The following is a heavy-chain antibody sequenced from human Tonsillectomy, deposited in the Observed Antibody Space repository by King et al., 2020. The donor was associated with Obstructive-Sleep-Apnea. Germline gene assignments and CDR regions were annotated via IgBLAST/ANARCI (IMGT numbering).Heavy chain of an antibody. CDR1: GFTFSNAW. J-gene: IGHJ3*02. D-gene: IGHD4-17*01. CDR3: TTIQNHGDYEGESIAFDI. V-gene: IGHV3-15*01. CDR2: IKSKTDGGTT. Sequence: QLVQSGGGLVKPGGSLRLSCAASGFTFSNAWMSWVRQAPGKGLEWVGRIKSKTDGGTTDYAAPVKGRFTISRNDSKNTLYLQMNSLKTEDTAVYYCTTIQNHGDYEGESIAFDIWGQGTMVTVSS.